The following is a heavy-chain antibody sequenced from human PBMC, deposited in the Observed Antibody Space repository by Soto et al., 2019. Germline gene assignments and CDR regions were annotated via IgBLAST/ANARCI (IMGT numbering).Heavy chain of an antibody. CDR1: GGSVSSGSYY. CDR2: IYYSGST. D-gene: IGHD3-9*01. CDR3: ARAGPYYDILTGSCAHWFDP. Sequence: SETLSLTCTVSGGSVSSGSYYWSWIRQPPGKGLEWIGYIYYSGSTNYNPSLKSRVTISVDTSKNQFSLKLSSVTAADTAVYYCARAGPYYDILTGSCAHWFDPWGQGTLVTVSS. J-gene: IGHJ5*02. V-gene: IGHV4-61*01.